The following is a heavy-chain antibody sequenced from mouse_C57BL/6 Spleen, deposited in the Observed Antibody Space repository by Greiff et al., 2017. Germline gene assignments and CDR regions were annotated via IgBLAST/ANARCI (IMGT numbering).Heavy chain of an antibody. V-gene: IGHV1-52*01. D-gene: IGHD1-2*01. CDR1: GYTFTSYW. J-gene: IGHJ4*01. Sequence: QVQLKQPGAELVRPGSSVKLSCKASGYTFTSYWMHWVKQRPIQGLEWIGNIDPSDSETHYNQKFKDKATLTVDKSSSTAYMQLSSLTSEDSAVYYCARSADYYAMDYWGQGTSVTVSS. CDR3: ARSADYYAMDY. CDR2: IDPSDSET.